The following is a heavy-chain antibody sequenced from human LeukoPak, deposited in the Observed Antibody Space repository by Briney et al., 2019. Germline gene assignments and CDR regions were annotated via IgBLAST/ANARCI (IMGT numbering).Heavy chain of an antibody. Sequence: GGSLRLSCAASGLTVSSNYMHWVRQAPGKGLEWVAVISYDGSNEYYADSVKGRFTISRDNSKNTLYLQMNSLSVEDTAVYYCARVGYYASGPFSYFDYWGQGTLVTVSS. CDR2: ISYDGSNE. J-gene: IGHJ4*02. D-gene: IGHD3-10*01. V-gene: IGHV3-30-3*01. CDR1: GLTVSSNY. CDR3: ARVGYYASGPFSYFDY.